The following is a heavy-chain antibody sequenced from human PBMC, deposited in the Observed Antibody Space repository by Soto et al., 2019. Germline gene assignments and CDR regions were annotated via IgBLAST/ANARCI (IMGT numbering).Heavy chain of an antibody. CDR2: AYYSGST. CDR1: GGSISHYY. Sequence: SETLSLTCTVSGGSISHYYWIWIRQSPGKGLEWIGYAYYSGSTDYNPSLKSRVTMSVDTSKNQFSLKLNSVTTADTAVYYCARDRSTYGGGGTGEVKENWFDPWGPGTLVTVSS. J-gene: IGHJ5*02. V-gene: IGHV4-59*01. CDR3: ARDRSTYGGGGTGEVKENWFDP. D-gene: IGHD2-8*01.